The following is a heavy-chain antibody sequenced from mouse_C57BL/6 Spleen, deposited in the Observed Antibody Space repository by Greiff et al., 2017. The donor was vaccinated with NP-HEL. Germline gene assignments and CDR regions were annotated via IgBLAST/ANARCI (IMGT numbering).Heavy chain of an antibody. CDR1: GYTFTSYW. D-gene: IGHD2-1*01. CDR2: IHPNSGST. J-gene: IGHJ1*03. CDR3: AKIYYGNGWYFDV. V-gene: IGHV1-64*01. Sequence: QVQLQQPGAELVKPGASVKLSCKASGYTFTSYWMHWVKQRPGQGLEWIGMIHPNSGSTNYNEKFKSKATLTVDKSSSTAYMQLSSLTSEDSAVYYCAKIYYGNGWYFDVWGTGTTVTVSS.